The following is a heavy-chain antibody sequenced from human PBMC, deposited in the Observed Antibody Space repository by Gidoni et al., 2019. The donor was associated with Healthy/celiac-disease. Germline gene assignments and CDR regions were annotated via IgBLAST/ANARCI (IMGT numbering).Heavy chain of an antibody. CDR3: AKGRRDSSGSLFANFDY. D-gene: IGHD3-22*01. CDR1: GFTFSSYA. Sequence: EVQLLGSGGGLVQPGGSLRLSCAASGFTFSSYAMSWVRQAPGKGLGLVSASRRSGGGTYYADSVKGRFTISRYNSKTTLYLQMNSLRAEDTAVDYCAKGRRDSSGSLFANFDYWGQGTLVTVSS. V-gene: IGHV3-23*01. J-gene: IGHJ4*02. CDR2: SRRSGGGT.